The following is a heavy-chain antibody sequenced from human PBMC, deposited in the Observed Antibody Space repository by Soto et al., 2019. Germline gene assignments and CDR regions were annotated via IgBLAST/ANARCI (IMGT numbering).Heavy chain of an antibody. CDR3: IVRYPYYFDY. J-gene: IGHJ4*02. Sequence: GGSLRLSCAASGFTFSSYAMSWVRQAPGKGLEWVSAISGSGGTTDYAAPVKGRFTISRDDSKNTLYLQMNSLKTEDTAVYYCIVRYPYYFDYWGQGTLVTVSS. CDR2: ISGSGGTT. CDR1: GFTFSSYA. D-gene: IGHD2-21*01. V-gene: IGHV3-23*01.